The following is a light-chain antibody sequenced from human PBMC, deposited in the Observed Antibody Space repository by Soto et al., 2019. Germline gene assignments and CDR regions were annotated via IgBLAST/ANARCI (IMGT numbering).Light chain of an antibody. Sequence: DIHLTQSPSILSASVGDRVTLTCRASQDVSDFLAWYQHAPGKAPNLLIYGGYTLQSGVPSRFIGSGSGTEFSLTITSLQPEDFATYYCQYLNGAPTITFGQGTRLEIK. CDR1: QDVSDF. CDR2: GGY. V-gene: IGKV1-9*01. J-gene: IGKJ5*01. CDR3: QYLNGAPTIT.